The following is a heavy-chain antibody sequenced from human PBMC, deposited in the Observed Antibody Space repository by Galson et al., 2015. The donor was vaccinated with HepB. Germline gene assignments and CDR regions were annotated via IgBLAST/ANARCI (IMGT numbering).Heavy chain of an antibody. CDR1: GFTFSSYD. CDR2: IGTAGDT. J-gene: IGHJ6*02. Sequence: SLRLSCAASGFTFSSYDMHWVRQATGKGLEWVSAIGTAGDTYYPGSVKGRFTISRENAKNSLYLQMNSLRAGDTAVYYCARGGRVDGMDVWGQGTTVTVSS. V-gene: IGHV3-13*04. CDR3: ARGGRVDGMDV. D-gene: IGHD1-26*01.